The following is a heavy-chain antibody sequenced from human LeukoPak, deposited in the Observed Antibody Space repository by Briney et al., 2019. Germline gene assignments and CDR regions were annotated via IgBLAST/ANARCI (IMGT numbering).Heavy chain of an antibody. CDR3: TTRIDFWSGSRNGVFDP. J-gene: IGHJ5*02. V-gene: IGHV3-48*01. D-gene: IGHD3-3*01. CDR1: GFTFSSYS. CDR2: ISSSSTTI. Sequence: GGSLRLSCAASGFTFSSYSMNWVRQAPGKGLEWISYISSSSTTIYYADSVKGRFTISRDNAKNSVYLQMNSLKTEDTAVYYCTTRIDFWSGSRNGVFDPWGQGTLVTVSS.